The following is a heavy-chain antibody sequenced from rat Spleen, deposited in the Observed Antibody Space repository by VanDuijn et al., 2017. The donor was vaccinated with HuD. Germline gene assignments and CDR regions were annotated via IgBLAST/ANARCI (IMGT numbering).Heavy chain of an antibody. CDR2: ISYDGSST. Sequence: EVQLVESGGGLVQPGRSMKLSCAASGFTFSNYDMAWVRQAPTKGLEWVASISYDGSSTYYRDSVKGRFTISRDNAKSTLYLQMDSLRSEDTATYYCARAANYFDYWGQGVMVTVSS. CDR3: ARAANYFDY. CDR1: GFTFSNYD. V-gene: IGHV5-7*01. J-gene: IGHJ2*01.